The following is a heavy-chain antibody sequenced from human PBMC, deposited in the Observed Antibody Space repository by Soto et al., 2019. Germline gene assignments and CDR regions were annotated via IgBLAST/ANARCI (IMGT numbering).Heavy chain of an antibody. D-gene: IGHD2-2*01. Sequence: SETLSLTCTVSGGSISSYYWSWIRQPPGKGLEWIGYIYYSGSTNYNPSLKSRVTISVDTSKNQFSLKLSSVTAADTAVYYCARGIRKVPAARALPFDYWGQGTLVTVSS. J-gene: IGHJ4*02. CDR2: IYYSGST. CDR1: GGSISSYY. CDR3: ARGIRKVPAARALPFDY. V-gene: IGHV4-59*01.